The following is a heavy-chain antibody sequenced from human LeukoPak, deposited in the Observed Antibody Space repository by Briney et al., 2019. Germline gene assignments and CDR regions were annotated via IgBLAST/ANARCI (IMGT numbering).Heavy chain of an antibody. Sequence: PGGSLRLSCAASGFTFSNYVMTWVRQAPGKGLEWVSSISDSAGATYYADSVRGRFIISRDNAKNSLYLQMNSLRAEDTAVYYCARDLRISSSLRWFDPWGQGTLVTVSS. CDR3: ARDLRISSSLRWFDP. CDR1: GFTFSNYV. D-gene: IGHD6-13*01. J-gene: IGHJ5*02. V-gene: IGHV3-23*01. CDR2: ISDSAGAT.